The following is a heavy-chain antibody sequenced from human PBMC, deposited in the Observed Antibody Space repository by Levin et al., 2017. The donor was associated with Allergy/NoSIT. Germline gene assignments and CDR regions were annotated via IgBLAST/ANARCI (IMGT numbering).Heavy chain of an antibody. CDR1: GFTFSSYA. D-gene: IGHD2-2*01. Sequence: GGSLRLSCAASGFTFSSYAMSWVRQAPGKGLEWVSDINNSGGSTYCADSVKGRFTISRDNSKNTLYLHMNSLRVEDTAVYYCAKVRNEGSLPAAINFDYWGQGTLVTVSS. V-gene: IGHV3-23*01. CDR3: AKVRNEGSLPAAINFDY. CDR2: INNSGGST. J-gene: IGHJ4*02.